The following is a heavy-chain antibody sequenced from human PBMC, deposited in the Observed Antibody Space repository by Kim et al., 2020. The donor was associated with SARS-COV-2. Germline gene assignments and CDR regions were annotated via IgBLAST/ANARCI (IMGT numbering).Heavy chain of an antibody. CDR3: ARKTSSSSWYSSDNWFDP. CDR1: GYTFTSYA. V-gene: IGHV7-4-1*02. CDR2: INTNTGNP. D-gene: IGHD6-13*01. Sequence: ASVKVSCKASGYTFTSYAMNWVRQAPGQGLEWMGWINTNTGNPTYAQGFTGRFVFSLDTSVSTAYLQISSLKAEDTAVYYCARKTSSSSWYSSDNWFDPWGQGTLVTVSS. J-gene: IGHJ5*02.